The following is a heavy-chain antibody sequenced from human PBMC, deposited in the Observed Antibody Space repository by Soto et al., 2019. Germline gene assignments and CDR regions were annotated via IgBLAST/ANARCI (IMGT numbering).Heavy chain of an antibody. V-gene: IGHV3-43*01. CDR3: AKDVVGYCSGGSCRGDAFDI. J-gene: IGHJ3*02. Sequence: GGSLRLSCAASGFTFDDDTMHWVRQAPGKGLEWVSLISWDGGSTYYADSVKGRFTISRDNSKNSLYLQMNSLRTEDTALYYCAKDVVGYCSGGSCRGDAFDIWGQGTMVTVSS. CDR2: ISWDGGST. D-gene: IGHD2-15*01. CDR1: GFTFDDDT.